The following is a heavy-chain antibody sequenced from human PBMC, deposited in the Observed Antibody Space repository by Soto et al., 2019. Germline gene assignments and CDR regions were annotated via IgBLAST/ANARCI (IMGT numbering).Heavy chain of an antibody. V-gene: IGHV3-15*01. CDR2: IKSKNDGGTT. CDR3: VRATYFSDSSGYTRCLDY. D-gene: IGHD3-22*01. CDR1: GFTFWSAW. J-gene: IGHJ4*02. Sequence: EVRLVESGGDLVKPGGSLRLSCAASGFTFWSAWMSWVRQAPGKGLEWVGRIKSKNDGGTTDYAAPVKGRFTISRDDSKNTVLLQMNRLKTEDTAVYYCVRATYFSDSSGYTRCLDYWGQGTLVTVSS.